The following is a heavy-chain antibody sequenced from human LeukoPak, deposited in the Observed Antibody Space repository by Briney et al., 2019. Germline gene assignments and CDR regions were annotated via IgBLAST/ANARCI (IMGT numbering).Heavy chain of an antibody. Sequence: RASVKLSCKASGYTFTGYYMHWVRQAPGQGLEWMGWINPNSGGTNYAQKVQGRVTMTRDTSISTAYMELSRLRSDDTAVYFCARDRGARLERFYAFDFWGQGTTVTVSS. D-gene: IGHD1-1*01. CDR1: GYTFTGYY. J-gene: IGHJ3*01. CDR2: INPNSGGT. CDR3: ARDRGARLERFYAFDF. V-gene: IGHV1-2*02.